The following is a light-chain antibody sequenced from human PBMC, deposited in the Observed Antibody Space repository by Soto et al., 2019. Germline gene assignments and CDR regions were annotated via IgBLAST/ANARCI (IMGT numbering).Light chain of an antibody. CDR1: QSVSRNS. J-gene: IGKJ3*01. CDR2: GAS. CDR3: QQYGTSPPT. V-gene: IGKV3-20*01. Sequence: EIVLTQSPGTLSFSPGERATLSCRASQSVSRNSLAWYQQKPGQAPRLLIYGASSMATDIPDRFSGSGSGTDFTLIVSRLEPEDFAVYFCQQYGTSPPTFGPGTKVDIK.